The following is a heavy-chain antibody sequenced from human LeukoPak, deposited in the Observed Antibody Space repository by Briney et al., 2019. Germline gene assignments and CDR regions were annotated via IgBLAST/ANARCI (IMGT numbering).Heavy chain of an antibody. D-gene: IGHD6-6*01. CDR2: IYSGGST. J-gene: IGHJ6*03. CDR3: ARDMGITARPILYYYYMDV. V-gene: IGHV3-66*01. Sequence: GGSLRLSCAASGFTVSSNYMSWVRQAPGKGLEWVSVIYSGGSTYYADSVKGRFTISRDNSKNTLYLQMNSLRAEDTAVYYCARDMGITARPILYYYYMDVWGKGTTVTVSS. CDR1: GFTVSSNY.